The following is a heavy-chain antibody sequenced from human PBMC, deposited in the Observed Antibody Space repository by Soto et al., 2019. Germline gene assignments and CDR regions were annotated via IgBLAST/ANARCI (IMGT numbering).Heavy chain of an antibody. D-gene: IGHD3-3*01. V-gene: IGHV3-33*08. CDR1: GFTFSDYG. CDR3: SRDSVRFLEHFSKDYFDY. Sequence: QVHLVESGGGVVQPGGSLRLSCAGSGFTFSDYGMHWVRQAPGKGLEWVAVLWYDGSGEYYTDSVRGRFTISRVNAKNKLYLQMHNLRDEDTGVYYCSRDSVRFLEHFSKDYFDYWGQGTRVTVSS. CDR2: LWYDGSGE. J-gene: IGHJ4*02.